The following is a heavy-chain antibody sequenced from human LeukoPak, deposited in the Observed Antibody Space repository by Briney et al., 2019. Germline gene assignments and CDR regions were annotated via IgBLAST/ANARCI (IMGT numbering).Heavy chain of an antibody. J-gene: IGHJ4*02. CDR2: IWYDGSNK. V-gene: IGHV3-33*01. CDR3: ARVSGSYSRDY. CDR1: GFTFSRYG. D-gene: IGHD1-26*01. Sequence: PGGSLRLSCVASGFTFSRYGMHWVRQAPGKGLEWVAIIWYDGSNKYYADSVKGRFTISRDTSKNTLYLQMDSLRAEDTAVYYCARVSGSYSRDYWGQGTLVTVSS.